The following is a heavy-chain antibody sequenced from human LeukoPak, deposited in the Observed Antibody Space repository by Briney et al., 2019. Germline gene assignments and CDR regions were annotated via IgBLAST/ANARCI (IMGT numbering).Heavy chain of an antibody. CDR2: INPSGGNT. CDR1: GYTFTRYC. V-gene: IGHV1-46*01. J-gene: IGHJ3*02. CDR3: ARERSSGYNDASDI. D-gene: IGHD3-22*01. Sequence: ASVKVSCKASGYTFTRYCMHWVRQAPGQGLEWMGIINPSGGNTNYAQKFQGRVTMTRDMSTSTVYMELSSLRSEDTAVYYCARERSSGYNDASDIWGQGTMVTVSS.